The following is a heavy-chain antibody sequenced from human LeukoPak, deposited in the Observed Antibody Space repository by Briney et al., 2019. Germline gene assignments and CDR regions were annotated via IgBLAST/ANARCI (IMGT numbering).Heavy chain of an antibody. J-gene: IGHJ4*02. Sequence: SETLSLTCTVSGGSISSGGYYWSWIRQHPGKGLEWTGYIYYSGNTYYNPSLKSRVTISVDTSKNQFSLKLSSVTAADTAVYYCARGLEYGDYFDYWGQGTWSPSPQ. CDR3: ARGLEYGDYFDY. CDR1: GGSISSGGYY. CDR2: IYYSGNT. D-gene: IGHD2-8*01. V-gene: IGHV4-31*03.